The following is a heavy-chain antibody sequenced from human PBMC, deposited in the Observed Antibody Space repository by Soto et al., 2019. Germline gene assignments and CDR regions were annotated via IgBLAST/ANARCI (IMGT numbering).Heavy chain of an antibody. Sequence: GGSLRLSCTASGFTFGDYAMSWFRQAPGKGLEWVGFIRSKAYGGTTEYAASVKGRFTISRDDSKSIAYLQMNSLKTEDTAVYYCTRDPPAPRYIAARQGPQSYYYYGMDVWGQGTTVTVSS. J-gene: IGHJ6*02. CDR3: TRDPPAPRYIAARQGPQSYYYYGMDV. D-gene: IGHD6-6*01. CDR2: IRSKAYGGTT. CDR1: GFTFGDYA. V-gene: IGHV3-49*03.